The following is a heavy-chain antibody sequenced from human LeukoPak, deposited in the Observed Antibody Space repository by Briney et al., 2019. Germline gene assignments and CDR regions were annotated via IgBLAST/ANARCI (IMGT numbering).Heavy chain of an antibody. V-gene: IGHV1-46*01. J-gene: IGHJ5*02. CDR1: GYTFTSYY. Sequence: ASVKVSCKASGYTFTSYYMHWVRQAPGQGLEWMGIINPSGGSTSYAQKFQGRVTMTRDTSTSTVYMELSSLRSEDTAVYYCARPVRYGSGPYNWFDPWGQGTLVTVSS. CDR2: INPSGGST. D-gene: IGHD6-19*01. CDR3: ARPVRYGSGPYNWFDP.